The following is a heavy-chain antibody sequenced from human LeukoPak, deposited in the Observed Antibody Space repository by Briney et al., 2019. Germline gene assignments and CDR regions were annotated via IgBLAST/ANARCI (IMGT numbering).Heavy chain of an antibody. CDR2: IEQHGNEK. V-gene: IGHV3-7*04. CDR3: AGGDYYGSGSARRHWFDP. J-gene: IGHJ5*02. CDR1: GFTFSSYC. D-gene: IGHD3-10*01. Sequence: GGSLRLSCSASGFTFSSYCMNWVRQAPGKGLEWVANIEQHGNEKYYMDSAKGRFTISRDNAKNSLYLEMNSLRAEDTAVYYCAGGDYYGSGSARRHWFDPWGQGTLVTVSS.